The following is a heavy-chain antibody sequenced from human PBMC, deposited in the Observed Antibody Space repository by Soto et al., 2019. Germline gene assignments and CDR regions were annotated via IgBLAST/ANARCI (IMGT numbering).Heavy chain of an antibody. D-gene: IGHD5-18*01. CDR1: GFTVSSNY. CDR3: ARDGQLSQSDY. CDR2: IYSGGST. J-gene: IGHJ4*02. V-gene: IGHV3-53*01. Sequence: GGSLRLSCAASGFTVSSNYMSWVRQAPGKGLEWVSVIYSGGSTYYADSVKGRFTISRDNSKNTLYLQMNSLRAEDTAVYYCARDGQLSQSDYWGQGTLVTVSS.